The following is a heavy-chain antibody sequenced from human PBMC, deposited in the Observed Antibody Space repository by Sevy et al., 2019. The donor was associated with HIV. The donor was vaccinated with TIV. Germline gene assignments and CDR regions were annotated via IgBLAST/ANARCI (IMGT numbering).Heavy chain of an antibody. J-gene: IGHJ4*02. Sequence: GGSLRLSCAASGFTFSNYAMSWVRQAPGKGLEWVSTFSFGCGKIDYEDSVKGRFTISRDNSKNTLYLQMNSLRAEDTALYYWAREGCSKPHDYWGQGTLVTVSS. CDR1: GFTFSNYA. CDR2: FSFGCGKI. V-gene: IGHV3-23*01. CDR3: AREGCSKPHDY. D-gene: IGHD2-2*01.